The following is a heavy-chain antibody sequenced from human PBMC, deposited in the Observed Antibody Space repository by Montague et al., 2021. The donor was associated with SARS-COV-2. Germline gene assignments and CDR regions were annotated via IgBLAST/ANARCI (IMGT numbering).Heavy chain of an antibody. D-gene: IGHD3-10*01. J-gene: IGHJ4*02. V-gene: IGHV2-5*02. CDR1: GFSLSTSGVG. CDR3: AHRRPHSGYFDF. Sequence: PALVKPTQTLTLTCTFSGFSLSTSGVGVGWIRQPPGKVLEWLPPIYWDDDNRYSQSLKSRLTITKDTSKNQAALTMTNMAPVDTATYYCAHRRPHSGYFDFWGQGTLVTVSS. CDR2: IYWDDDN.